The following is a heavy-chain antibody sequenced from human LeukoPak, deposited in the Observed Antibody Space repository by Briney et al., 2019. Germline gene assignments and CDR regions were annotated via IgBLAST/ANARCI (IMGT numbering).Heavy chain of an antibody. V-gene: IGHV1-46*01. CDR2: INPSGGST. Sequence: GASVKVSCKASGYTFTSYYMHWVRQAPGQGLEWMGIINPSGGSTSYAQKFQGRVTMTRDTSISTAYMELNRLRSGDTTVYYCARGGGFSYGDRYYYYYMDVWGKGTTVTISS. J-gene: IGHJ6*03. D-gene: IGHD5-18*01. CDR3: ARGGGFSYGDRYYYYYMDV. CDR1: GYTFTSYY.